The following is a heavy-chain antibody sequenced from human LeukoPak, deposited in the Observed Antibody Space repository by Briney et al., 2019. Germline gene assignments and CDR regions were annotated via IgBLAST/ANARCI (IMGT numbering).Heavy chain of an antibody. J-gene: IGHJ4*02. Sequence: GGSLRLSCAASGFNFSSYAMSWVRQAPGKGLDWVSSISDSGGSTYYADSMKGRFTISRDNSKNTLYLQMNSLRAEDTAVYYCAKGQDGFFDYWGQGTLVTVSS. D-gene: IGHD4-17*01. CDR2: ISDSGGST. V-gene: IGHV3-23*01. CDR3: AKGQDGFFDY. CDR1: GFNFSSYA.